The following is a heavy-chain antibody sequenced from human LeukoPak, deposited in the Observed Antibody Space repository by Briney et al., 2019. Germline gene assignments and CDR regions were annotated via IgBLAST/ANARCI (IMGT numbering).Heavy chain of an antibody. V-gene: IGHV4-39*07. D-gene: IGHD4-17*01. Sequence: SETLSLTCTVSGGSISSSSYYWGWIRQPPGKGLEWIGSIYYSGSTNYNPSLKSRVTISVDTSKNQFSLKLSSVTAADTAVYYCARGRRPRLRYGDYVRPPYYFDYWGQGTLVTVSS. CDR3: ARGRRPRLRYGDYVRPPYYFDY. J-gene: IGHJ4*02. CDR1: GGSISSSSYY. CDR2: IYYSGST.